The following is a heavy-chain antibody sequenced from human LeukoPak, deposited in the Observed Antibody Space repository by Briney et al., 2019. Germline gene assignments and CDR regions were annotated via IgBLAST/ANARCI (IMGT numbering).Heavy chain of an antibody. CDR1: GYTFTGYY. D-gene: IGHD2-2*01. J-gene: IGHJ4*02. V-gene: IGHV1-2*02. Sequence: ASVKVSCKASGYTFTGYYMHWVRQAPGQGLEWMGWINPNSGGTNYAQKVQGRVTMTRDTAISTAYMELSRLRSDDTAVYYCARVLHCSSTSCFDYWGQGTLVTVSS. CDR3: ARVLHCSSTSCFDY. CDR2: INPNSGGT.